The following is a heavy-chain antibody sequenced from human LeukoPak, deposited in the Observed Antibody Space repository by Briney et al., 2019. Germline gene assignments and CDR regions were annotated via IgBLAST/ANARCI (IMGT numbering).Heavy chain of an antibody. Sequence: GGSLRLSCAASGFTFSSYSMNWVRQAPGKGLEWVSSISSSSSYIYYADSVKGRFTISRDNAKNSLYLQMNSLRAEDTAVYYCARELEVHGGYAGGDYWGQGTLVTVSS. D-gene: IGHD5-12*01. CDR2: ISSSSSYI. V-gene: IGHV3-21*01. J-gene: IGHJ4*02. CDR3: ARELEVHGGYAGGDY. CDR1: GFTFSSYS.